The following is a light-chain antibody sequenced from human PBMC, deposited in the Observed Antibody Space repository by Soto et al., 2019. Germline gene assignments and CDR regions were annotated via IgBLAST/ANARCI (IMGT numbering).Light chain of an antibody. J-gene: IGLJ2*01. Sequence: SYELTQPPSVSVSPGQTASITCSGDKLGDKYACWYQQKPGQSPVLVIYQDSKRPSGIPERFSGSNSGNTATLTISGTQAMDEADYYCQAWDSSTAGVVVGGGTKVTVL. CDR1: KLGDKY. V-gene: IGLV3-1*01. CDR2: QDS. CDR3: QAWDSSTAGVV.